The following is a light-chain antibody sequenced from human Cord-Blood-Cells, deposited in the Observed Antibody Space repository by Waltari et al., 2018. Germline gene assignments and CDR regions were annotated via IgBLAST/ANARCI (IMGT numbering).Light chain of an antibody. Sequence: QFALTQPASVSWSPGPSIPISCTGTSSDVGGCHYVSWYQQPPGKAPKLMIDDVSNRPSGVSNRFSGSKSGNTASLTISGLQAEDEADYYCSSYTSSSTRVFGGGTKLTVL. V-gene: IGLV2-14*01. J-gene: IGLJ2*01. CDR3: SSYTSSSTRV. CDR2: DVS. CDR1: SSDVGGCHY.